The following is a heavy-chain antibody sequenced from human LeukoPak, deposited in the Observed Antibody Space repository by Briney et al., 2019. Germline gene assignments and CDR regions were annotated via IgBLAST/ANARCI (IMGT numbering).Heavy chain of an antibody. V-gene: IGHV4-39*01. CDR2: INYSGTT. J-gene: IGHJ4*02. CDR1: GGAIISDNFY. CDR3: GRLFDS. Sequence: SETLSLTCTVSGGAIISDNFYWGWVRQPPGKGLEWVGSINYSGTTYYNPSLRSRVSISVDTSRAQFFLRLNSVSAADTAVYYCGRLFDSWGQGILVTVSS.